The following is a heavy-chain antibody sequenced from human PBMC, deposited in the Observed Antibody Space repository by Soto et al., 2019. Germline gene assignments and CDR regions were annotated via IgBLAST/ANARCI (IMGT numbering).Heavy chain of an antibody. CDR2: ISGSGGST. V-gene: IGHV3-23*01. CDR1: GFTFSSYA. D-gene: IGHD6-19*01. J-gene: IGHJ4*02. Sequence: GGSLRLSCAASGFTFSSYAMSWVRQAPGKGLEWVSAISGSGGSTYYADSVKGRFTISRDNSKNTLYLQMNSLRAEDTAVYYCAKDRPLPQWLAEMFDYWGQGTLVTVSS. CDR3: AKDRPLPQWLAEMFDY.